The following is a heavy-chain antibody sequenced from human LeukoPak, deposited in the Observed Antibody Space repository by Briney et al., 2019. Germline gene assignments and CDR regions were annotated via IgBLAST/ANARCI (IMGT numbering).Heavy chain of an antibody. J-gene: IGHJ4*02. Sequence: GASVKVSCKASGGTFSSYAISWVRQAPGQGLEWMGWISAYNGNTNYAQKLQGRVTMTTDTSTSTAYMELRSLRSDDTAVYYCATPMVRGEFFYWGQGTLVTVSS. CDR2: ISAYNGNT. CDR1: GGTFSSYA. V-gene: IGHV1-18*01. D-gene: IGHD3-10*01. CDR3: ATPMVRGEFFY.